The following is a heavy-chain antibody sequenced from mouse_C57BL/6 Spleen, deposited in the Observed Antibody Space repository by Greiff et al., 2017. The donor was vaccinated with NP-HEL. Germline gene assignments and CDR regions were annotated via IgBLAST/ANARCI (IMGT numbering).Heavy chain of an antibody. CDR3: ARYGVYYGSSYGYFDY. D-gene: IGHD1-1*01. CDR1: GYAFSSSW. CDR2: IYPGDGDT. Sequence: VQLQQSGPELVKPGASVKISCKASGYAFSSSWMNWVKQRPGKGLEWIGRIYPGDGDTNYNGKFKGKATLTADKSSSTAYMQLSSLTSEDSAVYFCARYGVYYGSSYGYFDYWGQGTTLTVSS. J-gene: IGHJ2*01. V-gene: IGHV1-82*01.